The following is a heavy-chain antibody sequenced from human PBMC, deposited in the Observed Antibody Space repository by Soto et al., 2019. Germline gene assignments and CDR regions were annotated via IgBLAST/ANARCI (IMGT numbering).Heavy chain of an antibody. V-gene: IGHV3-53*01. Sequence: EVQLVESGGGLIQPGESLRLSCATSGFPFSDNYMTWVRQAPGKGLEWVSVSYSSGTTYYADSVKGRFTISRDNSKNTLYLQTNSLRPEDTAMYYCARGGSAFDMWGQGTMVTVSS. CDR1: GFPFSDNY. CDR2: SYSSGTT. J-gene: IGHJ3*02. D-gene: IGHD3-10*01. CDR3: ARGGSAFDM.